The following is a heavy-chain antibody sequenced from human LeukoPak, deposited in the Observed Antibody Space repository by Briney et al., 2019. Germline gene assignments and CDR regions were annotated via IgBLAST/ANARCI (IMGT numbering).Heavy chain of an antibody. Sequence: SETLSLTCSVSGGHIISPSYYWGWIRQPPGKGLEWIGSIYYSGSTYYNPSLKSRVTISVDTSKNQFSLKLSSVTAADTAVYYCATEVPLPRGYSGYDRDYWAQGTLVTVSS. CDR2: IYYSGST. CDR1: GGHIISPSYY. CDR3: ATEVPLPRGYSGYDRDY. D-gene: IGHD5-12*01. J-gene: IGHJ4*02. V-gene: IGHV4-39*01.